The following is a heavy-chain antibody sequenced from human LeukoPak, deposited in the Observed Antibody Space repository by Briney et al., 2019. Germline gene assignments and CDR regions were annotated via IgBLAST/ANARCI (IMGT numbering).Heavy chain of an antibody. CDR3: ARGIGSSWYEIYYYYYMDV. J-gene: IGHJ6*03. CDR1: GYTFTGYY. D-gene: IGHD6-13*01. CDR2: INPNSGGT. Sequence: GASVKVSCKASGYTFTGYYMHWVRQAPGQGLEWMGWINPNSGGTIYAQKFQGWVTRTRDTSISTAYMELSRLRSDDTAVYYCARGIGSSWYEIYYYYYMDVWGKGTTVTVSS. V-gene: IGHV1-2*04.